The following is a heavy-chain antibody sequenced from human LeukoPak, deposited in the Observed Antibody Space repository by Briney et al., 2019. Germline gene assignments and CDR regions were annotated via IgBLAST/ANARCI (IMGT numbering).Heavy chain of an antibody. J-gene: IGHJ4*02. V-gene: IGHV3-23*01. CDR2: ISGSGSST. CDR3: ARGQRYYGSGSPSPH. D-gene: IGHD3-10*01. Sequence: GWSLRLSCAASGFTFSSYAMSWVRQATGKGLEWVSAISGSGSSTYSADSMKGRFTISRDNSKSTLYRQVNSLRAEDTAVYYCARGQRYYGSGSPSPHWGQGTLVTVSS. CDR1: GFTFSSYA.